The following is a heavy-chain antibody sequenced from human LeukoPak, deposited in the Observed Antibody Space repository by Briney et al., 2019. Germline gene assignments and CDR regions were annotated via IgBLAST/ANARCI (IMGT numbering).Heavy chain of an antibody. Sequence: SVTVSCKASGGTFSSYAISWVRQAPGQGLEWMGRIIPIFGTANYAQKFQGRVTITTDESTSTAYMELSSLRSEDTAVYYCARDLSGSGSPWGQGTLVTVSS. CDR2: IIPIFGTA. CDR3: ARDLSGSGSP. CDR1: GGTFSSYA. J-gene: IGHJ5*02. D-gene: IGHD1-26*01. V-gene: IGHV1-69*05.